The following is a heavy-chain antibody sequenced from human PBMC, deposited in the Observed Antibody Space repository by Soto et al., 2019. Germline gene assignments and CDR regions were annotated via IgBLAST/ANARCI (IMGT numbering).Heavy chain of an antibody. CDR2: FDPEGGET. V-gene: IGHV1-24*01. Sequence: ASVKVSCKVSGYTLTELSMHWVRQAPGKGLEWMGGFDPEGGETIYAQKFQGRVTMTEDTSTDTAYMELSSLRSEDTAVYYCATEDTVVTARGAFDIWGQGTMVTVSS. D-gene: IGHD2-21*02. CDR1: GYTLTELS. J-gene: IGHJ3*02. CDR3: ATEDTVVTARGAFDI.